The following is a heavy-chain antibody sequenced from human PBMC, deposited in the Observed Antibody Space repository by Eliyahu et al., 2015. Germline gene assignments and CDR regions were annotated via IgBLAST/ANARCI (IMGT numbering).Heavy chain of an antibody. V-gene: IGHV3-49*02. J-gene: IGHJ4*02. CDR2: T. D-gene: IGHD3-22*01. Sequence: TEYAASVKGRFTISRDDSKSIAYLQMNSLKTEDTAVYYCTRGTIFYYSSGFLDWGQGTLVTVSS. CDR3: TRGTIFYYSSGFLD.